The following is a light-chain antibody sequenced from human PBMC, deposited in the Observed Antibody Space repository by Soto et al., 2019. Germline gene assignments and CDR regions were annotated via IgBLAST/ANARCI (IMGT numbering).Light chain of an antibody. V-gene: IGKV1-5*03. CDR1: ESISVW. CDR2: KAS. J-gene: IGKJ4*02. CDR3: QQYKRYSLT. Sequence: DIQMTQSPSTLSASVGDRVTITCRASESISVWLAWYQQKSGKAPKLLIQKASSVESGVPARFSGSGSGTEFTLTISTLQPDDFATCYCQQYKRYSLTFGGGTKVEI.